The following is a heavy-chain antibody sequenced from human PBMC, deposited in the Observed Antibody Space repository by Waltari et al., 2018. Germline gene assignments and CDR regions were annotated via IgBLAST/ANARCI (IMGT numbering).Heavy chain of an antibody. CDR2: VHYTGKT. D-gene: IGHD3-10*01. V-gene: IGHV4-39*02. CDR1: GASISISTHY. CDR3: ARSFGGSGSYKFDT. J-gene: IGHJ4*02. Sequence: RLQESGPGRMKPSETLSLICTVSGASISISTHYWGWIRQTPGMGPEWIGSVHYTGKTYNNPSLESRVSLSVYTSKNLFSLELTSVTATDTATYFCARSFGGSGSYKFDTWGRGILVSVSS.